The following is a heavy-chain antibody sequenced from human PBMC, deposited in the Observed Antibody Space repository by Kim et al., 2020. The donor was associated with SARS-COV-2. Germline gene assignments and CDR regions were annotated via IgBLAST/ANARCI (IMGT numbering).Heavy chain of an antibody. CDR2: FDPEDGET. CDR1: GYTLTELS. D-gene: IGHD3-22*01. V-gene: IGHV1-24*01. CDR3: AGYYDFYQDAFDI. Sequence: ASVKVSCKVSGYTLTELSMHWVRQAPGKGLEWMGGFDPEDGETIYAQKFQGRVTMTEDTSTDTAYMELSSLRSEDTAVYYCAGYYDFYQDAFDIWAKGQWSPSLQ. J-gene: IGHJ3*02.